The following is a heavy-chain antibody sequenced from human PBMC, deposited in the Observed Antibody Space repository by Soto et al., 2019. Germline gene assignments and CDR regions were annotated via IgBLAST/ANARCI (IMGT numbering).Heavy chain of an antibody. Sequence: SETLSLTCTVSGGSISSSSYYWGWIRQPPGKGLEWIGSIYYSGSTYYNPSLKSRVTISVDTSKNQFSLKLSSVTAADTAVYYCASTSHYSSSWYWTNWGQGTLVTVSS. D-gene: IGHD6-13*01. V-gene: IGHV4-39*01. CDR3: ASTSHYSSSWYWTN. J-gene: IGHJ4*02. CDR2: IYYSGST. CDR1: GGSISSSSYY.